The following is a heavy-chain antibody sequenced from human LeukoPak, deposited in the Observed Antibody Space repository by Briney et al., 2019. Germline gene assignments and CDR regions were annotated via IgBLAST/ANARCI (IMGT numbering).Heavy chain of an antibody. V-gene: IGHV3-74*01. J-gene: IGHJ4*02. CDR2: INIDERIT. D-gene: IGHD3-10*01. CDR1: GFIFSTQR. CDR3: FREGGD. Sequence: GGSLRLSCAASGFIFSTQRMHWVRQAPGKGLVWVSYINIDERITGYANSVKGRFTISRDNAKNTLYLQMNSLRAEDTAIYYCFREGGDWGQGTLVTVSS.